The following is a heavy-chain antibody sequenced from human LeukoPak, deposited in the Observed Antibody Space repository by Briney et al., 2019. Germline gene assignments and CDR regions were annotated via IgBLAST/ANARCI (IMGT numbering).Heavy chain of an antibody. CDR3: ARTPPVGATSGFDP. D-gene: IGHD1-26*01. CDR1: GFTFSSYS. Sequence: GGSLRLSCAASGFTFSSYSMNWVRQAPGKGLEWVSSISSSSSYIYYADSVKGRFTISRDNAKNSLYLQMNSLRAEDTAVYYCARTPPVGATSGFDPWGQGTLVTVSS. CDR2: ISSSSSYI. V-gene: IGHV3-21*01. J-gene: IGHJ5*02.